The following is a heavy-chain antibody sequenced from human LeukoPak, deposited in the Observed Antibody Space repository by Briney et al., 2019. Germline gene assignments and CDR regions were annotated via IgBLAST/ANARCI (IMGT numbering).Heavy chain of an antibody. CDR2: ISSSSSYI. D-gene: IGHD3-3*01. V-gene: IGHV3-21*01. Sequence: GGSLRLSCAASGFTFSSYSMNWVRQAPGKGLEWVSSISSSSSYIYYADSVKGRFTISRDNAKNSLYLQMNSLRAEDTAVYYCAREDDRGDAFDIWGQGTMVTVSS. CDR3: AREDDRGDAFDI. J-gene: IGHJ3*02. CDR1: GFTFSSYS.